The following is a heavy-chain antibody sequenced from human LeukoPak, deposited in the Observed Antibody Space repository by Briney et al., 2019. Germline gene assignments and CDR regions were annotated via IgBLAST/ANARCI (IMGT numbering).Heavy chain of an antibody. J-gene: IGHJ6*03. Sequence: PSETLSLTCTVSGGSISSGSYYWSWIRQPAGKGLEWIGRIYTSGSTNYNPSLKSRVTISVDTSKNQFSLKLSSVTAADTAVYYCASLRPGGYYYYYMDVWGKGTTVTVSS. V-gene: IGHV4-61*02. D-gene: IGHD2-15*01. CDR2: IYTSGST. CDR1: GGSISSGSYY. CDR3: ASLRPGGYYYYYMDV.